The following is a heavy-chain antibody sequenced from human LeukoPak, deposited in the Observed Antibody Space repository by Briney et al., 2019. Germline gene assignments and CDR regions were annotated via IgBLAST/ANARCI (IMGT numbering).Heavy chain of an antibody. CDR1: GVSINTYS. Sequence: PSETLSLTCTVSGVSINTYSWSWVRQSPGKGLEWIGYMSYTGSTSYNPSLRSRVTISVDKSKNQFSLKLTSVTAADTAVYFCATDGYFEVWGRGTLVTVSS. CDR2: MSYTGST. J-gene: IGHJ2*01. CDR3: ATDGYFEV. V-gene: IGHV4-59*01.